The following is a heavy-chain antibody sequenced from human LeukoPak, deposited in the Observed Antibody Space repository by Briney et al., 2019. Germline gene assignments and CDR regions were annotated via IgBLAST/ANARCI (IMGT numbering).Heavy chain of an antibody. J-gene: IGHJ3*02. CDR3: ARAPLPYSSGWYNAFDI. V-gene: IGHV3-30-3*01. Sequence: TGRSLRLSCAASGFTFSSYAMHWVRQAPGKGLEWVAVISYDGSNKYYADSVKGRFTISRDNSKNTLYLQMNSLRAEDTAVYYCARAPLPYSSGWYNAFDIWGQGTMVTVSS. CDR1: GFTFSSYA. CDR2: ISYDGSNK. D-gene: IGHD6-19*01.